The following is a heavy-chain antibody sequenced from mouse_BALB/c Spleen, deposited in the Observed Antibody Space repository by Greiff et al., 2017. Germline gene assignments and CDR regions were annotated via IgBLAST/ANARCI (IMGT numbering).Heavy chain of an antibody. CDR1: GYSITSDYA. Sequence: EVQLQQSGPGLVKPSQSLSLTCTVTGYSITSDYAWNWIRQFPGNKLEWMGYISYSGSTSYNPSLKSRISITRDTSKNQFFLQLNSVTTEDTATYYCARSDGYYVAMDYWGQGTSVTVSS. V-gene: IGHV3-2*02. D-gene: IGHD2-3*01. J-gene: IGHJ4*01. CDR3: ARSDGYYVAMDY. CDR2: ISYSGST.